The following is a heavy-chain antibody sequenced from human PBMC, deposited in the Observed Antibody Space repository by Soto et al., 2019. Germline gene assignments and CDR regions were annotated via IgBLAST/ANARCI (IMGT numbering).Heavy chain of an antibody. V-gene: IGHV3-23*01. D-gene: IGHD5-12*01. Sequence: EVQLLESGGGLVQPGGSLRLSCAASGFTFSSYAMSWVRQAPGKGLEWVSAISGSGGSTYYADSVKGRFTISRDNSKNTLYLQMNSLRAEDTAVYYCSKDRRGYSGYFPPPIWDYWGQGTLVTVSS. CDR1: GFTFSSYA. CDR2: ISGSGGST. CDR3: SKDRRGYSGYFPPPIWDY. J-gene: IGHJ4*02.